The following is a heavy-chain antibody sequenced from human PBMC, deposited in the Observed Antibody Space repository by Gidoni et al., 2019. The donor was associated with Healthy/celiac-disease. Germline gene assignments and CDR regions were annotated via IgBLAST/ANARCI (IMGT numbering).Heavy chain of an antibody. V-gene: IGHV4-34*01. CDR2: INHSGST. D-gene: IGHD3-10*01. CDR3: ARGTGSGNAFDI. Sequence: QVQLQQWGAGLLKPSETLSLTCAVYGGSFSGYYWSWIRQPPGKGLEWIGEINHSGSTNYNPSLKSRVTISVDTTKNQFSLKLSSVTAADTAVYYCARGTGSGNAFDIWGQGTMVTVSS. J-gene: IGHJ3*02. CDR1: GGSFSGYY.